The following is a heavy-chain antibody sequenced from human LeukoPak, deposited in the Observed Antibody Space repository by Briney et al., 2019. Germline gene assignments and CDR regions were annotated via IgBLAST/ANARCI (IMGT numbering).Heavy chain of an antibody. CDR2: ISSSSSTI. D-gene: IGHD3-22*01. CDR3: ARAPDYYDSSGYSYYYYGMDV. J-gene: IGHJ6*02. V-gene: IGHV3-48*02. CDR1: GFTFSSYS. Sequence: GGSLRLSCAASGFTFSSYSMNWVRQAPGKGLEWVSYISSSSSTIYYADSVKGRFTIPRDNAKNSLYLQMNSLRDEDTAVYYCARAPDYYDSSGYSYYYYGMDVWGQGTTVTVSS.